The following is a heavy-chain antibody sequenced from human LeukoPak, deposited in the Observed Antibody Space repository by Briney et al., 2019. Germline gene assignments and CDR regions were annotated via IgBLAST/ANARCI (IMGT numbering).Heavy chain of an antibody. CDR3: ARPRFYGGKASAFDI. V-gene: IGHV4-34*01. CDR1: GGSFSGYY. J-gene: IGHJ3*02. D-gene: IGHD4-23*01. CDR2: INHSGST. Sequence: SETLSLTCAVYGGSFSGYYWSWIRQPPGKGLEWIGEINHSGSTNYNPSLKSRVTISVDTSKNQFSLKLSSVTAADTAVYYCARPRFYGGKASAFDIWGQGTMVTVSS.